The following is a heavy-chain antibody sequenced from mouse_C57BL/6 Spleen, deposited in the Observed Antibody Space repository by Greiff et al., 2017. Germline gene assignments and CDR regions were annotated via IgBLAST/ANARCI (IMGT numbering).Heavy chain of an antibody. V-gene: IGHV5-6*02. CDR3: ARREPYYAMDD. CDR2: ISSGGSYT. Sequence: EVKLVESGGDLVKPGGSLKLSCAASGFTFSSYGMSWVRQTPDKRLEWVATISSGGSYTYYPDSVKGRFTISRDNAKNTLYLQMSSLKSEDTAMYYCARREPYYAMDDWGQGTSVTVSS. CDR1: GFTFSSYG. J-gene: IGHJ4*01.